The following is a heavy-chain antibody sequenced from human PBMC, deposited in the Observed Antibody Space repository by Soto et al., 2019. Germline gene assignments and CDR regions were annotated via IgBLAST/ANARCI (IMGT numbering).Heavy chain of an antibody. J-gene: IGHJ6*02. V-gene: IGHV4-31*03. D-gene: IGHD2-2*01. Sequence: PSETLSLTCTVSVDSINRGGYYWSWILQHPGKGLEWIAYIYYAGSTYYSPSLKSRVTISLDTSKNQFSLQLTSVTAADTAVYYCVREPAGSQTFYNGIDVWGQGTTVTVSS. CDR1: VDSINRGGYY. CDR3: VREPAGSQTFYNGIDV. CDR2: IYYAGST.